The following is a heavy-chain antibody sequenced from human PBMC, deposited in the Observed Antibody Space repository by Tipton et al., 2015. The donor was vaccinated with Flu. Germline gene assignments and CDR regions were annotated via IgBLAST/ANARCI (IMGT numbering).Heavy chain of an antibody. Sequence: EVQLVQSGAEVKKPGESLKISCKGSGYSFASYWINWVRQMPGKGLEWMGIIYPGDSDTRYSPSFQGQVTISVDKSIATAYLQWNNLKASDTAIYYCARRAPAANSPFAYWGQGTLVTVSS. J-gene: IGHJ4*02. CDR1: GYSFASYW. CDR2: IYPGDSDT. V-gene: IGHV5-51*01. D-gene: IGHD4/OR15-4a*01. CDR3: ARRAPAANSPFAY.